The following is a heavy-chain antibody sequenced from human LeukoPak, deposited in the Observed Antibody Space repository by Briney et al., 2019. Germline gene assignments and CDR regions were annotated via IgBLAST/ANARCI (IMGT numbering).Heavy chain of an antibody. CDR2: ISGSGGNT. J-gene: IGHJ6*02. CDR1: GFTFSSYA. V-gene: IGHV3-23*01. Sequence: PGGSLRLSCAASGFTFSSYAMSWVRQAPGKGLEWVSAISGSGGNTNYADSVKGRFTISRDNSKNTLYLQMNSLRAEDTAVYYCAKGHPYYYYGMDVWGQGTTVTVSS. CDR3: AKGHPYYYYGMDV.